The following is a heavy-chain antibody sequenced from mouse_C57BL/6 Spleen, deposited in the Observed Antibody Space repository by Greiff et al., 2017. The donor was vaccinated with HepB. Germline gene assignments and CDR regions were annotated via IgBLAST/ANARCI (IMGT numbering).Heavy chain of an antibody. V-gene: IGHV14-4*01. J-gene: IGHJ3*01. CDR2: IDPENGDT. Sequence: EVKLQESGAELVRPGASVKLSCTASGFNIKDDYMHWVKQRPEQGLEWIGWIDPENGDTEYASKFQGKATITADTSSNTAYLQLSSLTSEDTAVYYCTTLGRWVAYWGQGTLVTVSA. CDR3: TTLGRWVAY. CDR1: GFNIKDDY. D-gene: IGHD4-1*01.